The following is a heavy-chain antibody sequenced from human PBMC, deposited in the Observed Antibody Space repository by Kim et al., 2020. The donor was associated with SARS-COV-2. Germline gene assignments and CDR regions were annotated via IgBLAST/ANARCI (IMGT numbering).Heavy chain of an antibody. Sequence: ASVKVSCKASGYTFASTALSWVRQAPGQRLEWMGWINAGNGNTKYSQKFQGRVTMTRDTSASTAYMELSSLRSEDTAVYYCARLPSSGHLDYWGQGTLVTVSS. V-gene: IGHV1-3*01. D-gene: IGHD3-22*01. CDR2: INAGNGNT. CDR1: GYTFASTA. J-gene: IGHJ4*02. CDR3: ARLPSSGHLDY.